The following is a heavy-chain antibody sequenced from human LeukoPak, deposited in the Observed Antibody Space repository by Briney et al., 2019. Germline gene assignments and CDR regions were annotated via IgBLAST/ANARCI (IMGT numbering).Heavy chain of an antibody. CDR3: AKRANSSSWYDNWFDP. Sequence: GGSLRLSCAASGFTFSGYAMSWVRQAPGKGLEWVSAISGSGGSTYYADSVKGRFTISRDNSKNTLYLQMNSLRAEDTAVYYCAKRANSSSWYDNWFDPWGQGTLVTVSS. D-gene: IGHD6-13*01. CDR2: ISGSGGST. CDR1: GFTFSGYA. J-gene: IGHJ5*02. V-gene: IGHV3-23*01.